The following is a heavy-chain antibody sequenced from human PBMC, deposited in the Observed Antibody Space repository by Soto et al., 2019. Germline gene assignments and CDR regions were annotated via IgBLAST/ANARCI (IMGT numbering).Heavy chain of an antibody. CDR3: LRDYSGWFDC. J-gene: IGHJ5*01. CDR1: GFTFSSYP. CDR2: ISYDGTSE. V-gene: IGHV3-30-3*01. Sequence: GGSLRLSCAASGFTFSSYPIHWVRQAPGKGLEWVGSISYDGTSEDFADSLRGRFTLSRDNSKNMLWLQMNSLRSEDTAVYYCLRDYSGWFDCWGQGTLVTVSS. D-gene: IGHD3-10*01.